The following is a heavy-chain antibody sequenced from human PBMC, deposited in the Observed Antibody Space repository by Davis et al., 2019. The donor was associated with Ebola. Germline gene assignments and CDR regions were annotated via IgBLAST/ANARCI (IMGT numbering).Heavy chain of an antibody. Sequence: GGSLRLSCAASGFTVSSNYMNWVRQAPGKGLEWVSYISSSGSTIYYADSVKGRFTISRDNAKNSLYLQMNSLRAEDTAVYYCARGRYGIYGMDVWGQGTTVTVSS. CDR1: GFTVSSNY. J-gene: IGHJ6*02. V-gene: IGHV3-48*03. CDR2: ISSSGSTI. D-gene: IGHD3-9*01. CDR3: ARGRYGIYGMDV.